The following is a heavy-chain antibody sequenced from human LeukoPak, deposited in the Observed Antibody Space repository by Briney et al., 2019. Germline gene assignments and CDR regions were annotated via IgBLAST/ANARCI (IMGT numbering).Heavy chain of an antibody. V-gene: IGHV3-66*04. CDR2: IDSGGST. CDR3: ARHKTSNYYLKWYFDI. D-gene: IGHD3-9*01. CDR1: GFTVRINY. J-gene: IGHJ2*01. Sequence: GGSLRLSCAASGFTVRINYMSWVRQAPGKGLEWVSVIDSGGSTYNADSVKGRFTISRDNSRNTVGLQMNSLRAEDTAVYYCARHKTSNYYLKWYFDIWGRGTLVTVSS.